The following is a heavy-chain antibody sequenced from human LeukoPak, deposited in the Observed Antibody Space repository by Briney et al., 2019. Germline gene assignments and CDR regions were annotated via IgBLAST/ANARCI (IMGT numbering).Heavy chain of an antibody. CDR3: ARGPAATTYYYYYMDV. CDR2: IYYSGST. D-gene: IGHD2-2*01. V-gene: IGHV4-39*01. CDR1: GGSISSSSYY. Sequence: SETLSLTCTVSGGSISSSSYYWGWIRQPPGKGLERIGSIYYSGSTYYNPSLKSRVTIPVDTSKNQLSLKLSSVTAADTAVYYCARGPAATTYYYYYMDVWGKGTTVTVSS. J-gene: IGHJ6*03.